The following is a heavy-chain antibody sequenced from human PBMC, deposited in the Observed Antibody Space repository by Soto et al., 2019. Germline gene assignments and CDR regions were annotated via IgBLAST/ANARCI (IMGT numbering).Heavy chain of an antibody. J-gene: IGHJ6*02. D-gene: IGHD1-1*01. CDR2: IYYSGST. Sequence: QVQLQESGPGLVKPSETLSLTCTVSGGSVSSGSYYWSWIRQPPGKGLEWIGYIYYSGSTNYNPSLKSRVTISVDTSKNQFSLKLSSVTAADTAVYYCARAGTLGIASGMDVWDQGTTVTVSS. CDR1: GGSVSSGSYY. CDR3: ARAGTLGIASGMDV. V-gene: IGHV4-61*01.